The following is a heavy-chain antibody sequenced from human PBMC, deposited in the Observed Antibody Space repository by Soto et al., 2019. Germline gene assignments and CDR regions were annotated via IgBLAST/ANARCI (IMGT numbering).Heavy chain of an antibody. CDR3: VTSDWAG. V-gene: IGHV1-3*01. D-gene: IGHD3-9*01. Sequence: ASVKVSCKASGYTFTSYAMHWVRQAPGQRLEWMGWINAGNGNTKYSQKFQGRVTITRDTSASTAYMELRSLTSRDTAVFYCVTSDWAGWGQGTLVTVSS. CDR1: GYTFTSYA. CDR2: INAGNGNT. J-gene: IGHJ4*02.